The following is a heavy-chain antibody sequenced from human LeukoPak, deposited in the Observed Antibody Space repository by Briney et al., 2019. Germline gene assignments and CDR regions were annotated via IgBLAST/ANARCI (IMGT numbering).Heavy chain of an antibody. CDR2: IKEDGSES. Sequence: GGSLRLSCAASGFNFGEFWMAWVRQTPGMGLEWVADIKEDGSESFYVDSVKGRFTISRDNSRNTLYLQMNSLRAEDTAVYYCARGFLEYSSSSGGDYFDYWGQGTLVTVSS. J-gene: IGHJ4*02. CDR3: ARGFLEYSSSSGGDYFDY. D-gene: IGHD6-6*01. CDR1: GFNFGEFW. V-gene: IGHV3-7*03.